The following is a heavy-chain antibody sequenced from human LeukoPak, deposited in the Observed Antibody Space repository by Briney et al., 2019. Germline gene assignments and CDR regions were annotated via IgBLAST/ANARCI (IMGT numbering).Heavy chain of an antibody. Sequence: SVKVSCKASGGTFSCYAISWVRQAPGQGLEWMGGIIPIFGTANYAQKFQGRVTITADESTSTAYMELSSLRSEDTAVYYCARDPGSSSSISLDYWGQGTLVTVSS. CDR1: GGTFSCYA. CDR2: IIPIFGTA. J-gene: IGHJ4*02. CDR3: ARDPGSSSSISLDY. V-gene: IGHV1-69*13. D-gene: IGHD6-6*01.